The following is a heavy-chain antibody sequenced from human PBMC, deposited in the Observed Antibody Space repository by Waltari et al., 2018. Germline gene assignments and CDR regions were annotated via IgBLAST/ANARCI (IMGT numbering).Heavy chain of an antibody. V-gene: IGHV1-69*05. Sequence: QVQLVQSGAEVKKPGSSVKVSCKASGGTFSSYAISWVRQAPGQGLEWMGGIIPICGTANYEQKFQGRVTITTDESTSTAYMELSSLRSEDTAVYYCARDAYPELVRAFDIWGQGTMVTVSS. CDR2: IIPICGTA. J-gene: IGHJ3*02. D-gene: IGHD6-13*01. CDR3: ARDAYPELVRAFDI. CDR1: GGTFSSYA.